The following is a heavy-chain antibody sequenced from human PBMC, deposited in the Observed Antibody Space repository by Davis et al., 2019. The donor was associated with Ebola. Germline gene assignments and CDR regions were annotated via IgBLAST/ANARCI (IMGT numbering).Heavy chain of an antibody. V-gene: IGHV3-7*01. CDR3: ATDTSGYYDS. CDR2: INQGGSQN. Sequence: GESLKISCAASGFTFSNYWMAWVRQAPGKGLEWVANINQGGSQNYYVESVKGRFTISRDNARNSLYLQMNSLGAEDTAFYYCATDTSGYYDSWGQGTLVTVSS. J-gene: IGHJ4*02. D-gene: IGHD3-22*01. CDR1: GFTFSNYW.